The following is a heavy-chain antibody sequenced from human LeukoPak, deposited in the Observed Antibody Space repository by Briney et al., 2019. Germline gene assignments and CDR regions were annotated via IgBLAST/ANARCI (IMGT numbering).Heavy chain of an antibody. CDR2: IFYTGDT. D-gene: IGHD1-26*01. J-gene: IGHJ5*02. V-gene: IGHV4-59*01. CDR3: ARGSGSYDP. CDR1: GASISGYY. Sequence: PSETLSLTCSVSGASISGYYWSWIRQPPGKGLEWIGYIFYTGDTNCNPSLKSRVTVSLDTSRNQVSLKLSSVTAADTAVYYCARGSGSYDPWGQGTLVTVSS.